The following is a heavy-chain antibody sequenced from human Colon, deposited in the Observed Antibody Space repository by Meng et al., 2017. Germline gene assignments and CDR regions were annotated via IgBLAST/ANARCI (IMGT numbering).Heavy chain of an antibody. CDR3: ARGVDWAKSGNF. D-gene: IGHD3-9*01. CDR1: GGSFSNYY. Sequence: QVQLRQWAEGLLKHAETRSLTCAVYGGSFSNYYLAWIRQPPGKGLEWIGEIHPSGSSYYSPSLQSRVTITLDTSKNQFSLTLSSLTAADTAVYYCARGVDWAKSGNFWGQGTLVTVSS. V-gene: IGHV4-34*01. J-gene: IGHJ4*02. CDR2: IHPSGSS.